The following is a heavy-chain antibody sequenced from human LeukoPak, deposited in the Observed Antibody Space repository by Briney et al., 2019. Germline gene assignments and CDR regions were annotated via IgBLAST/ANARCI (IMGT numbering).Heavy chain of an antibody. J-gene: IGHJ4*02. Sequence: SETLSLTCAVSGGSISSGGYSWSWIRQPPGKGLEWIGYIYHSGSTYCNPSLKSRVTISVDRSKNQFSLKLSSVTAADTAVYYCARGLDDSSGYYPSFDYWGQGTLVTVSS. CDR1: GGSISSGGYS. V-gene: IGHV4-30-2*01. CDR2: IYHSGST. CDR3: ARGLDDSSGYYPSFDY. D-gene: IGHD3-22*01.